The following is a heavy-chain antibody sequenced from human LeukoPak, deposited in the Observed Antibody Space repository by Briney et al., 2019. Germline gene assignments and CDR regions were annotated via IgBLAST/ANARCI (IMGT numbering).Heavy chain of an antibody. CDR1: GGSISSGGYS. J-gene: IGHJ5*02. CDR2: IYYSGST. Sequence: PSQTLSLTCAVSGGSISSGGYSWIWIRQPPGKGLEWIGYIYYSGSTNYNPSLKSRVTISVDTSKNQFSLKLSSVTAADTAVYYCARAPLWFDPWGQGTLVTVSS. V-gene: IGHV4-30-4*07. CDR3: ARAPLWFDP.